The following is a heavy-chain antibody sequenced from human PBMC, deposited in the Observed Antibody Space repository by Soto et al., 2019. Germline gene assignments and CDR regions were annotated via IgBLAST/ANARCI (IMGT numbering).Heavy chain of an antibody. V-gene: IGHV5-51*01. D-gene: IGHD3-22*01. CDR2: IYPGDSDT. Sequence: GESLKISCKGSGYSFTSYWIGWVRQMPGKGLEWMGIIYPGDSDTRYSPSFQGQVTISADKSISTAYLQWSSLKASDTAMYYCARGVPYYYDSSGYYNYGMDVWGQGTTVTVSS. J-gene: IGHJ6*02. CDR3: ARGVPYYYDSSGYYNYGMDV. CDR1: GYSFTSYW.